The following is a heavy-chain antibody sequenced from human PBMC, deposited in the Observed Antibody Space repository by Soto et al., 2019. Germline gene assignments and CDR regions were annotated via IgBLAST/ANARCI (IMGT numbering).Heavy chain of an antibody. CDR3: ARDWRAGIAVAGTFDY. V-gene: IGHV3-33*01. D-gene: IGHD6-19*01. CDR1: GFTFSSYG. J-gene: IGHJ4*02. Sequence: GGSLRLSCAASGFTFSSYGMHWVRQAPGKGLEWVAVIWYDGSNKYYADSVKGRFTISRDNSKNTLYLQMNSLRAEDTAVYYCARDWRAGIAVAGTFDYWGQGTLVTVSS. CDR2: IWYDGSNK.